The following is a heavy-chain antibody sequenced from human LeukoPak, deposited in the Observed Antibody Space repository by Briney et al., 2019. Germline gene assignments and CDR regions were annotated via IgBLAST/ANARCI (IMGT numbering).Heavy chain of an antibody. V-gene: IGHV1-18*01. Sequence: ASVNVSCKASGYTFTSYGISWVRQAPGQGLEWMGWISAYNGNTNYAQKLQGRVTMTTDTSTSTAYMELRSLRSDDTAVYYCATPGLYYYGSGSYQVPLGYWGQGTLVTVSS. CDR2: ISAYNGNT. D-gene: IGHD3-10*01. CDR1: GYTFTSYG. CDR3: ATPGLYYYGSGSYQVPLGY. J-gene: IGHJ4*02.